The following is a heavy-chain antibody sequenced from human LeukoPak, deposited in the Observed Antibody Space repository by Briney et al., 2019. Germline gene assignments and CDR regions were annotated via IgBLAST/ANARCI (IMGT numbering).Heavy chain of an antibody. CDR1: GFTFSSYA. CDR3: AKALMLQIVVGSYMDV. V-gene: IGHV3-23*01. J-gene: IGHJ6*03. CDR2: ISGSGGST. D-gene: IGHD3-22*01. Sequence: PGGSLRLSCAASGFTFSSYAMSWVRQAPGKGLEWVSAISGSGGSTYYADSVKGRFTISRDNSKNTLYLQMNSLRAEDTAVYYCAKALMLQIVVGSYMDVWGKGTTVTVSS.